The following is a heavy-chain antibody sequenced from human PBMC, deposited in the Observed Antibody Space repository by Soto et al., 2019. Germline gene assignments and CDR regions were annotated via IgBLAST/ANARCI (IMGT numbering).Heavy chain of an antibody. D-gene: IGHD2-21*02. CDR2: IIPIPGIA. J-gene: IGHJ4*02. CDR1: GGTFSSYT. V-gene: IGHV1-69*08. CDR3: AREQYGGDSMI. Sequence: QVQLVQSGAEVKKPGSSVKVSCKASGGTFSSYTISWVRQAPGQGLEWMGRIIPIPGIANYAQKFPGRVTITADKSTSIVYMELSSLGYEDTGVYYCAREQYGGDSMIWGQGTLGSVSS.